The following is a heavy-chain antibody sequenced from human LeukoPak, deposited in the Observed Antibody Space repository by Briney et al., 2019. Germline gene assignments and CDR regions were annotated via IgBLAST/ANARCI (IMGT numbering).Heavy chain of an antibody. CDR2: IHYSGST. Sequence: PSETLSLTCTVSGGSISYYYWSWIRQPPGKGLEWIGYIHYSGSTNYNPSLKSRVTISVNTSNNQFSLKLSSVTAADTAVYYCARGGGMRQWLDTYAFYIWGQGTMVTVSS. D-gene: IGHD6-19*01. CDR1: GGSISYYY. CDR3: ARGGGMRQWLDTYAFYI. J-gene: IGHJ3*02. V-gene: IGHV4-59*01.